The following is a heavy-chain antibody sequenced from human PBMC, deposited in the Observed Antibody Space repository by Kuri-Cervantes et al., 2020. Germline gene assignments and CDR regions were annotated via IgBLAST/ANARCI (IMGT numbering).Heavy chain of an antibody. CDR2: ISSSSSYI. CDR1: GFTFSSYS. V-gene: IGHV3-21*01. D-gene: IGHD3-22*01. J-gene: IGHJ4*02. Sequence: ETLSLTCAASGFTFSSYSMNWVRQAPGKGLEWVSSISSSSSYIYYADSVKGRFTISRDNAKNSLYLQMNSLRAEDTAVYYCARVLGRDYYYDSSGYYRRDYWGQGTLVTVSS. CDR3: ARVLGRDYYYDSSGYYRRDY.